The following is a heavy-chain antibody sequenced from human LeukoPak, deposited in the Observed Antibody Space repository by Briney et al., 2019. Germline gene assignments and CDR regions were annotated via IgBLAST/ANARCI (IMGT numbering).Heavy chain of an antibody. J-gene: IGHJ6*03. V-gene: IGHV5-51*01. D-gene: IGHD2-2*01. Sequence: GESLKLSCKGSGNSFTSYSIGWLRQMPGKGLDWMGITYPGDSDTRYSPSFQGQLTISADKSISTAYPQWSSLKASDTAMYYCARVYENCSSTSCYLDYYYYYYMDVWGKGTTVTVSS. CDR3: ARVYENCSSTSCYLDYYYYYYMDV. CDR2: TYPGDSDT. CDR1: GNSFTSYS.